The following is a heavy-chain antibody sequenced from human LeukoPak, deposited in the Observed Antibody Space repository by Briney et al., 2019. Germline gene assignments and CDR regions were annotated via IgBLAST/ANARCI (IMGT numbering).Heavy chain of an antibody. CDR2: IIPIFGTA. J-gene: IGHJ3*02. D-gene: IGHD1-26*01. CDR1: GGTFSSYA. CDR3: ARAGWEWELLAAFDI. Sequence: SVKVSCKASGGTFSSYAISWVRQAPGQGLEWMGGIIPIFGTANYAQKFQGRVTITADESTSTAYMELSSLRSEDTAVYYCARAGWEWELLAAFDIWGQGTMVTISS. V-gene: IGHV1-69*13.